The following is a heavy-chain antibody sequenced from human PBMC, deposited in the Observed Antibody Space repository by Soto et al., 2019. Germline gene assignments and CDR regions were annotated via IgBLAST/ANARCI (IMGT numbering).Heavy chain of an antibody. D-gene: IGHD1-26*01. J-gene: IGHJ6*02. Sequence: PSETLSLTCAVYGGSFSGYYWSWIRQPPGKGLEWIGEINHSGSTNYNPSLKSRVTISVDTSKNQFSLKLSSVTAADTAVYYCAREISGKVIVGATAIYYYYYGMDVWGQGTKVT. CDR3: AREISGKVIVGATAIYYYYYGMDV. CDR1: GGSFSGYY. V-gene: IGHV4-34*01. CDR2: INHSGST.